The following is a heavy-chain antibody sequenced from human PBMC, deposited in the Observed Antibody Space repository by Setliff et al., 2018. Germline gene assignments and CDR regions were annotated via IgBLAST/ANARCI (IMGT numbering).Heavy chain of an antibody. CDR2: VWYGGSNE. CDR1: GFTFTSHS. CDR3: ATGRRSGSYSSEYFQH. D-gene: IGHD1-26*01. V-gene: IGHV3-33*08. Sequence: GGSLRLSCVASGFTFTSHSMSWVRQAPGKGLEWVSAVVWYGGSNEYYADSVKGRFTISRDNFKSTLYLQMNTLKAEDTAVYYCATGRRSGSYSSEYFQHWGQGTLVTVSS. J-gene: IGHJ1*01.